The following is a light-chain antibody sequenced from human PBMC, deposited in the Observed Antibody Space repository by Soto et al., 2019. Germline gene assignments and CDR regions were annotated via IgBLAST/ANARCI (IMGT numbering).Light chain of an antibody. CDR1: QDISNY. J-gene: IGKJ5*01. V-gene: IGKV1-33*01. CDR3: QKYDNLPIT. Sequence: DLQMTQSPSSLSASVGDRVTITCQASQDISNYLNWYQQKPGKAPKLLIYDASNLETGVPSRFSGSGSGTDFTFTISSLQPADIATYYCQKYDNLPITFGQGTRLEI. CDR2: DAS.